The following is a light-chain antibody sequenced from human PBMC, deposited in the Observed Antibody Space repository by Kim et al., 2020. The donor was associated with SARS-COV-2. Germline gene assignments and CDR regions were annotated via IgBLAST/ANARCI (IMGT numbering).Light chain of an antibody. V-gene: IGKV1-39*01. Sequence: ESVGDRVTITCRASQGIINYLTWYQQKPGKVPNLLIYAASSLQSGVPSRFSGSGSGTDFTLTISSLQPEDFATYYCQQSYSTPRTFGQGTKVDIK. J-gene: IGKJ1*01. CDR2: AAS. CDR1: QGIINY. CDR3: QQSYSTPRT.